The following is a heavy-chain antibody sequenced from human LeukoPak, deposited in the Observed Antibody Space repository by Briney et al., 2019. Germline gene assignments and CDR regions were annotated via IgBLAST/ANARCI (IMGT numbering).Heavy chain of an antibody. CDR3: ARGNSYYYYMDV. CDR2: IYYSGST. V-gene: IGHV4-59*01. Sequence: SETLSLTCTVSGGSISTYYWSWVRQPPGKGLEWIGYIYYSGSTNYNPSLKSRVTISVDTSKNQFSLKLSSVTAADTAVYYCARGNSYYYYMDVWGKGTTVTISS. J-gene: IGHJ6*03. CDR1: GGSISTYY.